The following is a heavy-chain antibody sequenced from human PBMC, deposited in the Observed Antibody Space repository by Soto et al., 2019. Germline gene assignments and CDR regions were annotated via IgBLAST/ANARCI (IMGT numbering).Heavy chain of an antibody. V-gene: IGHV1-18*01. CDR1: GYTFTSYG. Sequence: AAVKVSCKASGYTFTSYGISWVRQAPGQGLEWMGWISAYNGNTNYAQKLQGRVTMTTDTSTSTAYMELRSLRSDDTAVYYCARDXAEIYKAAAGTDYYGMDVWAQGTTVTSP. CDR3: ARDXAEIYKAAAGTDYYGMDV. J-gene: IGHJ6*02. CDR2: ISAYNGNT. D-gene: IGHD6-13*01.